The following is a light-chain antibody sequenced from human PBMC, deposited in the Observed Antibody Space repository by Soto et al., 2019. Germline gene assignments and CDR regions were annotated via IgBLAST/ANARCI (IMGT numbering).Light chain of an antibody. CDR2: EVS. V-gene: IGLV2-14*01. CDR3: SSYTSSTSYV. Sequence: QSALTQPASVSGSPGRSITISCTGTSSDVGGYNYVSWYQHHQGKAPKLMIYEVSNRPSGVSNRFSGSKSGNTASLTISGLQAEDEADYYCSSYTSSTSYVLGTAKKFTV. J-gene: IGLJ1*01. CDR1: SSDVGGYNY.